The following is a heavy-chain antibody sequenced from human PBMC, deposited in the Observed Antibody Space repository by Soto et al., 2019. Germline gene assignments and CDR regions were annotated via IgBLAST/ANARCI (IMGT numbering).Heavy chain of an antibody. CDR2: IIPIFGTA. CDR3: ARGGVDIVVVPAARGYYYYGMDV. D-gene: IGHD2-2*01. CDR1: GGTFSSYA. V-gene: IGHV1-69*13. J-gene: IGHJ6*02. Sequence: GASVKVSCKASGGTFSSYAISWVRQAPGQVLEWMGGIIPIFGTANYAQKFQGRVTITADESTSTAYMELSSLRSEDTAVYYCARGGVDIVVVPAARGYYYYGMDVWGQGTTVTVSS.